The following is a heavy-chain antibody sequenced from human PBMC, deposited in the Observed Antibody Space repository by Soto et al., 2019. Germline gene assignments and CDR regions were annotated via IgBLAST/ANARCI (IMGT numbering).Heavy chain of an antibody. CDR3: ARTSGYDTFSVDY. D-gene: IGHD5-12*01. J-gene: IGHJ4*02. V-gene: IGHV3-30*03. Sequence: QVQLVESGGGVVQPGRSLRLSCAASGFTFSSYGMHWVRQAPGKGLEWVAVISYDGSNKYYADSVKGRFTISRDNSKNTLYLQMNSLRAEDTAVYYCARTSGYDTFSVDYWGQGTLVTVSS. CDR2: ISYDGSNK. CDR1: GFTFSSYG.